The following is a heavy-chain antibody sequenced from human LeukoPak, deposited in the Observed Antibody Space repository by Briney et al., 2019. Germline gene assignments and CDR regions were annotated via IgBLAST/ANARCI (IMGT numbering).Heavy chain of an antibody. D-gene: IGHD4-17*01. CDR1: GFTFSSYA. J-gene: IGHJ4*02. V-gene: IGHV3-30-3*01. Sequence: GGSLRLSCAASGFTFSSYAMHWVRQAPGKGLEWVAVISYDGSNKYYADSVKGRFTISRDNAKNSLYLQMNSLRAEDTAVYYCARDPRLRDYGDYGEGYWGQGTLVTVSS. CDR3: ARDPRLRDYGDYGEGY. CDR2: ISYDGSNK.